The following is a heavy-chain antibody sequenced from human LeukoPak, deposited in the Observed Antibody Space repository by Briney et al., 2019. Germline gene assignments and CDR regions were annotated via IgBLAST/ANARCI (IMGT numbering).Heavy chain of an antibody. Sequence: ASVKVSRKASGYTFTSYDINWVRQATGQGLEWMGWMNPNSGNTGYAQKFQGRVTMTRNTSMSTAYMELSSLRSEDTAVYYCARGRAAHDAFDIWGQGTMVTVSS. D-gene: IGHD2-15*01. CDR2: MNPNSGNT. CDR1: GYTFTSYD. CDR3: ARGRAAHDAFDI. V-gene: IGHV1-8*02. J-gene: IGHJ3*02.